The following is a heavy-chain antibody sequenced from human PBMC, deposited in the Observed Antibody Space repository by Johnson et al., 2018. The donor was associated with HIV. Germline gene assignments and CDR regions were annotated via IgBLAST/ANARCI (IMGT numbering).Heavy chain of an antibody. V-gene: IGHV3-23*04. J-gene: IGHJ3*02. Sequence: VQLVESGGGLVQPGGSLRLSCAASGFTFSSYGLSWVRQAPGKGLAWVSGVTGTGGDTYYAESVKGRFTISRDNSKNTLYLQMNKLRAEDTAVYFCASQVRGLRLGVDAFDIWGQGTMVTVSS. CDR1: GFTFSSYG. D-gene: IGHD3-16*01. CDR2: VTGTGGDT. CDR3: ASQVRGLRLGVDAFDI.